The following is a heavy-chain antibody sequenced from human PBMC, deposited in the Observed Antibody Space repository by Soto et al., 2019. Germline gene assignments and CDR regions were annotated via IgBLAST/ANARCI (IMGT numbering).Heavy chain of an antibody. D-gene: IGHD1-26*01. J-gene: IGHJ4*02. V-gene: IGHV3-30*04. Sequence: PGGSLRLSCAASGFTFSKYAMHWVRQAPGKGLEWVALISYDGREKYYADSAKGRFTISRDNSKNTLHLQMNSLRPEDTALYYCARDKGVGTSPGGVDYWGQGSLVTVSS. CDR3: ARDKGVGTSPGGVDY. CDR2: ISYDGREK. CDR1: GFTFSKYA.